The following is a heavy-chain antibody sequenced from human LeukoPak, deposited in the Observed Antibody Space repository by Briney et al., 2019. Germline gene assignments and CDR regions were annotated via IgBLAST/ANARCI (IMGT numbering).Heavy chain of an antibody. Sequence: ASVKASCKASGYTFTGYYMHWVRQAPGQGLEWMGWINPNSGGTNYAQKFQGRVTMTRDTSISTAYMELSRLRSDDTAVYYCARDREGYYYDSSGYYGYWGQGTLVTVSS. D-gene: IGHD3-22*01. CDR2: INPNSGGT. V-gene: IGHV1-2*02. CDR3: ARDREGYYYDSSGYYGY. J-gene: IGHJ4*02. CDR1: GYTFTGYY.